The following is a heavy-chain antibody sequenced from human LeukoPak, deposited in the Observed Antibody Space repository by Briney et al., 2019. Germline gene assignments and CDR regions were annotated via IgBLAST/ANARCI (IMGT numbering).Heavy chain of an antibody. CDR3: TKDMET. Sequence: GGSLRLSCAASGFAFNEAWMNWVRQAPGKGLEWVGRIKNKSNGGTTDYAAPVRGRFTISRDDSENTLYLQMNSLETEDTAVYYCTKDMETWGQGTLVTVSS. CDR2: IKNKSNGGTT. CDR1: GFAFNEAW. D-gene: IGHD2-15*01. V-gene: IGHV3-15*07. J-gene: IGHJ5*02.